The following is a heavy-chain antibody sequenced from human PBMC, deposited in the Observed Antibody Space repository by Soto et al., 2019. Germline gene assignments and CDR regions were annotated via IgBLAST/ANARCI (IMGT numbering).Heavy chain of an antibody. CDR2: ISAYNGNR. CDR1: GYTFTSYG. V-gene: IGHV1-18*01. J-gene: IGHJ6*02. CDR3: ARDEYSNAWTVYYGYGMDV. Sequence: QVQLVQSGAEVKKPGASVKVSCKASGYTFTSYGVTWVRQAPGQGLEWMGWISAYNGNRNYAQRLQGRVTMTTDTPTSTAHTELRSLRSDDTAVYYCARDEYSNAWTVYYGYGMDVWGQGTTVIVSS. D-gene: IGHD6-6*01.